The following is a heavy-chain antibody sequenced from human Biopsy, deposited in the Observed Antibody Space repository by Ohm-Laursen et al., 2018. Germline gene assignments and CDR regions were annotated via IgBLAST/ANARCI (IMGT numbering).Heavy chain of an antibody. J-gene: IGHJ5*02. V-gene: IGHV4-39*01. CDR3: ARHDLSDFWSGYPNFFDR. CDR1: GCSITSRTHY. CDR2: VYYSGTT. D-gene: IGHD3-3*01. Sequence: GTLSFTCTLFGCSITSRTHYWGWLRQTPGKGLKWIGNVYYSGTTYDNPSLKNRVIISVDTSKNQFSLSLKTVTAADTAVYYCARHDLSDFWSGYPNFFDRWGQGTLVTVSS.